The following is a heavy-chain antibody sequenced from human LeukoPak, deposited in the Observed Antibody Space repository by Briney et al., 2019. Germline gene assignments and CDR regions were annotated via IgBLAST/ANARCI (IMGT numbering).Heavy chain of an antibody. CDR2: IYSGGST. D-gene: IGHD4/OR15-4a*01. CDR3: ARRAGAYSHPYDY. Sequence: GGSLRLSCTVSGFTVSSDSMSWVRQAPGKGLEWVSFIYSGGSTHYSDSVKGRFTISRDSSKNTLYLQMNSLRAEDTAVYYCARRAGAYSHPYDYWGQGTLVTVSS. CDR1: GFTVSSDS. J-gene: IGHJ4*02. V-gene: IGHV3-53*01.